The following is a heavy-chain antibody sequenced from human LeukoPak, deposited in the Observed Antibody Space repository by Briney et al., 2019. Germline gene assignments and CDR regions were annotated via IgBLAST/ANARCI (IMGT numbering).Heavy chain of an antibody. CDR2: IKSKTDGETT. J-gene: IGHJ4*02. CDR1: GFTYSNAW. D-gene: IGHD3-9*01. CDR3: TIQYYDILTGYSN. V-gene: IGHV3-15*01. Sequence: GGSLRLSCAASGFTYSNAWMSWVRQARGKGLEWVGRIKSKTDGETTDYAAPVKGRFTISRDDSKNTLYLQMNSLKTEDTAVYYCTIQYYDILTGYSNWGQGTLVTVSS.